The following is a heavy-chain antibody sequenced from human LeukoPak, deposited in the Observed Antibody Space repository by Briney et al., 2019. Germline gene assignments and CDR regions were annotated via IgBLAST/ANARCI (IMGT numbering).Heavy chain of an antibody. V-gene: IGHV4-39*07. D-gene: IGHD6-19*01. CDR3: ARGRKQWLVRYFDY. CDR1: GGSISSSSYY. CDR2: IFYSGST. Sequence: SETLSLTCTVSGGSISSSSYYWGWIRQPPGKGLEWIGSIFYSGSTYYNPSLKSRVTISVDTSKNQFSLKLSSVTAADTAVYYCARGRKQWLVRYFDYWGQGTLVTVSS. J-gene: IGHJ4*02.